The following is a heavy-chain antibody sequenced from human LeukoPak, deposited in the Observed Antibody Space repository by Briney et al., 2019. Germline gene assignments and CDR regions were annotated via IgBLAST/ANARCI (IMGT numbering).Heavy chain of an antibody. Sequence: PGGSLRLSCAASGFTFSSYAVHWVRQAPGKGLEWVAVISYDGSNKYYADSVKGRFTISRDNSKNTLYLQMNSLRAEDTAVYYCARDFKITMVRGVMALGDYWGQGTLVTVSS. CDR1: GFTFSSYA. CDR3: ARDFKITMVRGVMALGDY. J-gene: IGHJ4*02. D-gene: IGHD3-10*01. V-gene: IGHV3-30-3*01. CDR2: ISYDGSNK.